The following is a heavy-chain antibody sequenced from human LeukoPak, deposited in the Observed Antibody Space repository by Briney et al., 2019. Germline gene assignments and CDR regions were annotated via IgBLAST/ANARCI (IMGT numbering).Heavy chain of an antibody. CDR3: ARLARGQLWLSYFGY. J-gene: IGHJ4*02. CDR1: GYSFTSYW. V-gene: IGHV5-51*01. D-gene: IGHD5-18*01. Sequence: GESLKISCKGSGYSFTSYWIGWVRQMPGKGLEWMGIIYPGDSDTRYSPSFQGQVTISADKSISTAYLQWSSLKASDTAMYYCARLARGQLWLSYFGYWGQGTLVTVSS. CDR2: IYPGDSDT.